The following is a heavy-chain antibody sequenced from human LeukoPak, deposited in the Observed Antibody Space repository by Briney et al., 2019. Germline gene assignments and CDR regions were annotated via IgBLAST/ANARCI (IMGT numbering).Heavy chain of an antibody. V-gene: IGHV5-51*01. CDR2: IYPGDSDT. CDR3: ARHVRGAGYSGYETYYFDY. D-gene: IGHD5-12*01. Sequence: GESLKISCEGSGYTFTSYWIGWVRQMPGKGLEWMGIIYPGDSDTRYSPSFQGQVTISADKSISTAYLQWSSLKASDTAMYYCARHVRGAGYSGYETYYFDYWGQGTLVTVSS. CDR1: GYTFTSYW. J-gene: IGHJ4*02.